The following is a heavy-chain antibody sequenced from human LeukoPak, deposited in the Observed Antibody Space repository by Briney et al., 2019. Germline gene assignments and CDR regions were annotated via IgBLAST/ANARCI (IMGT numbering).Heavy chain of an antibody. CDR3: ARATYYDFWSGYYAVYYYYGMDV. CDR1: GYTFTSYD. V-gene: IGHV1-8*01. D-gene: IGHD3-3*01. CDR2: MNPNSGNT. J-gene: IGHJ6*02. Sequence: GASVKVSCKASGYTFTSYDINWVRQATGQGLEWMGWMNPNSGNTGYAQKFQGRVTMTRNTSISTAYIELSSLRSEDTAVYYCARATYYDFWSGYYAVYYYYGMDVWGQGTTVTVSS.